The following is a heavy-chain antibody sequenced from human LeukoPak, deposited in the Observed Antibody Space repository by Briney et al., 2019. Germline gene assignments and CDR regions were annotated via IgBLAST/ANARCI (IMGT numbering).Heavy chain of an antibody. D-gene: IGHD1-26*01. Sequence: GGSLRLSCAASEFTFNNYAMSWVRQAPGKGLEWVSVISGSGYYSYYADSVKGRFTVSRDNSKTTLYLQMNSLRADDTAVYYCAKGGPTGSNYFDFWGQGTLVTVSS. CDR1: EFTFNNYA. V-gene: IGHV3-23*01. J-gene: IGHJ4*02. CDR3: AKGGPTGSNYFDF. CDR2: ISGSGYYS.